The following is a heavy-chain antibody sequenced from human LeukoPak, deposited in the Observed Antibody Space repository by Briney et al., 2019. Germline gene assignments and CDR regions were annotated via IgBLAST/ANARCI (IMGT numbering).Heavy chain of an antibody. J-gene: IGHJ4*02. D-gene: IGHD5-12*01. V-gene: IGHV4-61*02. CDR1: GGSISSGTNY. Sequence: SETLSLTCTVSGGSISSGTNYWSWIRQPAGKGLEWIGRISTSGSTNYNPSLKSRVTMSVDTSKNQFSLNLSSVTAADTAVYYCARGSARMVANPLFDYWGRGTLVTVSS. CDR3: ARGSARMVANPLFDY. CDR2: ISTSGST.